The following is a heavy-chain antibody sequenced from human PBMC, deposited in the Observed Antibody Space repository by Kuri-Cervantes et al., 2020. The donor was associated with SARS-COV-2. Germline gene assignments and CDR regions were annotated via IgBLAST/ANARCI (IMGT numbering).Heavy chain of an antibody. CDR1: GGTFSSNV. D-gene: IGHD1-14*01. CDR3: VRDAEPLGANVPYHRDGMDV. Sequence: SAQVSCNTSGGTFSSNVISWVRQAPGQGLEWMGGVVPVIGTANYAQKFEDRVTITADESTSTAYMELSSLTSEDTAVFYCVRDAEPLGANVPYHRDGMDVWGQGTTVTVSS. J-gene: IGHJ6*02. V-gene: IGHV1-69*13. CDR2: VVPVIGTA.